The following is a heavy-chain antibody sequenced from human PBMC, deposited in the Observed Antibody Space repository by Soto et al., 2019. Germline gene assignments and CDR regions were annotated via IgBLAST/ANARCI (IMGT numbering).Heavy chain of an antibody. Sequence: QVQLVQSGAEVKKPGASVKVSCKASGYTFTSYYIHWVRQAPGQGLEWMGIINPSSGSTTYAQKFQGRVTMTRDTSTSTVYMELSSLRSEDTAVYYCARGGGIVVVVAATWFDPWGQGTLVTVSS. V-gene: IGHV1-46*01. CDR1: GYTFTSYY. J-gene: IGHJ5*02. D-gene: IGHD2-15*01. CDR2: INPSSGST. CDR3: ARGGGIVVVVAATWFDP.